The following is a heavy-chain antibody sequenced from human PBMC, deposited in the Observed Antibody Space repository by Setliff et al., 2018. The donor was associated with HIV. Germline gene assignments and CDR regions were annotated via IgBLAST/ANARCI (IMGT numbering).Heavy chain of an antibody. D-gene: IGHD6-19*01. Sequence: SETLSLTCNVSGGSISSVNYYWNWIRQPAGKGLEWIGRIYASGSPTYNSSLESRVTISVDTSKNHFSLRLNSVTAADAAVYFCARAPRYYRGWYIPEYFDNWGEGTLVTVSS. CDR1: GGSISSVNYY. J-gene: IGHJ4*02. CDR3: ARAPRYYRGWYIPEYFDN. V-gene: IGHV4-61*02. CDR2: IYASGSP.